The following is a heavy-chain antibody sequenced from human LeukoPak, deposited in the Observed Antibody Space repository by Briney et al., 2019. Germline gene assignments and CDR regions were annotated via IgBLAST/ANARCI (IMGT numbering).Heavy chain of an antibody. CDR3: AHDSSGYYYFDY. CDR2: INHSGST. V-gene: IGHV4-34*01. D-gene: IGHD3-22*01. J-gene: IGHJ4*02. Sequence: SETLSLTCTVYGGSFSGYYWSWIRQPPGKGLEWIGEINHSGSTNYNPSLKSRVTISVDTSKNQFSLKLSSVTAADTAVYYCAHDSSGYYYFDYWGQGTLVTVSS. CDR1: GGSFSGYY.